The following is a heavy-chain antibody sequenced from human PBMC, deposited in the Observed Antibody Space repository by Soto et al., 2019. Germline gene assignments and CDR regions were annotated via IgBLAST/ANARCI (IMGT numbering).Heavy chain of an antibody. CDR2: IWYDGSNK. V-gene: IGHV3-33*01. CDR1: GFNFNSYG. Sequence: QVQLVESGGGVVQPGRSLRLSCAASGFNFNSYGMHWVRQAPGKGLEWVAVIWYDGSNKYYADSVKGRFTISRDNSKNTLYLQMNILRVEDTAVYYCVRDTTGAFDIWGQGTMVTVSS. J-gene: IGHJ3*02. CDR3: VRDTTGAFDI. D-gene: IGHD1-1*01.